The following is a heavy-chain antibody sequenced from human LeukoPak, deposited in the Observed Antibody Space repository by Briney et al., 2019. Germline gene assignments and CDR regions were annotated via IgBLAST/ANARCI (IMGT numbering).Heavy chain of an antibody. Sequence: SGNLSLTCAVSGGSISSSNWWSWVRQHPGKGLEWIGEIYHSGSTNYNPSLKSRVTISVDKSKNQFSLKLSSVTAADTAVYYCATGYYGRGYFDYWGQGTLVTVSS. V-gene: IGHV4-4*02. J-gene: IGHJ4*02. CDR2: IYHSGST. CDR3: ATGYYGRGYFDY. CDR1: GGSISSSNW. D-gene: IGHD3-9*01.